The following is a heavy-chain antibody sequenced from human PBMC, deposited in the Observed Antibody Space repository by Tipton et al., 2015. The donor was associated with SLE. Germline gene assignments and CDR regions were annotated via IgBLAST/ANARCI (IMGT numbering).Heavy chain of an antibody. D-gene: IGHD3-16*01. J-gene: IGHJ4*02. CDR1: GDSITNLNDF. V-gene: IGHV4-39*07. Sequence: TLSLTCTVSGDSITNLNDFWGWIRQPPGKGLEWIGSIYSTGTTYYNASLKGRVTMSIDTSTNQFSLRLASVTAADTAVYYCTGEWQQVVGVAYWGLGALVTVSS. CDR3: TGEWQQVVGVAY. CDR2: IYSTGTT.